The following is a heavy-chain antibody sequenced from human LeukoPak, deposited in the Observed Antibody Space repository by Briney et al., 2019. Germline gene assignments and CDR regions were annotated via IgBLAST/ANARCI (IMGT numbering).Heavy chain of an antibody. V-gene: IGHV4-38-2*02. J-gene: IGHJ3*02. CDR1: GYSISSGYY. D-gene: IGHD3-3*01. CDR3: ARGRSGIDAFDI. Sequence: SETLSLTCTVSGYSISSGYYWGWIRQPPGQGLEWIGSIYHSGSTYYNPSLKSRVTISVDTSKNQFSLKLSSVTAADTAVYYCARGRSGIDAFDIWGQGTMVTVSS. CDR2: IYHSGST.